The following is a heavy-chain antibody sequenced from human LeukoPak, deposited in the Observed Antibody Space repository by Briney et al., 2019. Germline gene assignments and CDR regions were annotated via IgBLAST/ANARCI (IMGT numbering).Heavy chain of an antibody. CDR1: GGSFSGYY. CDR3: ARRQEMATPHFDY. CDR2: INHSGST. J-gene: IGHJ4*02. Sequence: SETLSLTCAVYGGSFSGYYWSWMRQPPGKGLEWIGEINHSGSTNYNPSLKSRVTSKNQFSLKLSSVTAADTAVYYCARRQEMATPHFDYWGQGTLVTVSS. V-gene: IGHV4-34*01. D-gene: IGHD5-24*01.